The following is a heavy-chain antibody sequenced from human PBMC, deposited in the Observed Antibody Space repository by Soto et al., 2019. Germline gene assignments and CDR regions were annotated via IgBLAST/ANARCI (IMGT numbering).Heavy chain of an antibody. CDR2: INHSGST. D-gene: IGHD5-12*01. V-gene: IGHV4-34*01. J-gene: IGHJ4*02. CDR3: ARGAPSSGYDFDY. Sequence: QVQLQQWGAGLLKPSETLSLTCAVYGGSFSGYYWSWIRQPPGKGLEWIGEINHSGSTNYNPSLSSPAXXPXDXXKTQFSLKLSSVSAADTAVYYCARGAPSSGYDFDYWGQGTLVTVSS. CDR1: GGSFSGYY.